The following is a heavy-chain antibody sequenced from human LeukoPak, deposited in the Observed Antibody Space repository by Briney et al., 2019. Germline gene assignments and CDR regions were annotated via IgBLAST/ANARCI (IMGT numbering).Heavy chain of an antibody. J-gene: IGHJ4*02. CDR1: GFTFDDYA. D-gene: IGHD3-10*01. V-gene: IGHV3-23*01. CDR2: ISGSGGST. Sequence: GGSLRLSCAASGFTFDDYAMHWVRQAPGKGLEWVSAISGSGGSTYYADSVKGRFTISRDNSKNTLYLQMNSLRAEDTAVYYCAKTTMVRGVITTFDYWGQGTLVTVSS. CDR3: AKTTMVRGVITTFDY.